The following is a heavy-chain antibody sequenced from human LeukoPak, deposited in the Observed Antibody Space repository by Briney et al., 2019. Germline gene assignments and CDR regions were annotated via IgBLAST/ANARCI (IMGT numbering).Heavy chain of an antibody. D-gene: IGHD2-21*01. CDR1: GFTFSNYL. CDR2: INEDGSEK. Sequence: PGGSLRLSCAASGFTFSNYLMSWVRQAPGKGLKWVANINEDGSEKYYAYSVKGRFTISRDNAKNSLNLQMNRLRAEDTPVYYCAREGLWVGLDSGKPTQAYWESWGQGTMVTVSS. V-gene: IGHV3-7*04. J-gene: IGHJ3*01. CDR3: AREGLWVGLDSGKPTQAYWES.